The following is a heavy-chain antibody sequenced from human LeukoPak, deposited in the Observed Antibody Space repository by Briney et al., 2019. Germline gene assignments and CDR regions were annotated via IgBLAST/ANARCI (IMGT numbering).Heavy chain of an antibody. Sequence: GGSLRLSCAVSGFTLSSNWMHWVRQAPGKGLEWVSRMNRDGSGTSYADSVKGRFTISRDNAKNTVYLQMNSLRAEDSAMYYCATVFDYWGQGTLVTVSS. V-gene: IGHV3-74*01. CDR3: ATVFDY. CDR2: MNRDGSGT. CDR1: GFTLSSNW. J-gene: IGHJ4*02.